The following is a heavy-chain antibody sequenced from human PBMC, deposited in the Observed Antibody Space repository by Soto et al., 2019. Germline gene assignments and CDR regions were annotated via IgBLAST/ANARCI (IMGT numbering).Heavy chain of an antibody. J-gene: IGHJ4*02. CDR1: GFTFINYA. CDR2: ITGSGGGT. V-gene: IGHV3-23*01. CDR3: AKRPLTAAGFDY. Sequence: EVQLLESGGGLVQPGGSLRLSCAASGFTFINYAMTWVRQAPWKGLEWVSVITGSGGGTYFVDSVKGRFTISRDNSKNTVYLQKNSLRAEDTAVYYCAKRPLTAAGFDYWGQGTLVTVSS. D-gene: IGHD6-13*01.